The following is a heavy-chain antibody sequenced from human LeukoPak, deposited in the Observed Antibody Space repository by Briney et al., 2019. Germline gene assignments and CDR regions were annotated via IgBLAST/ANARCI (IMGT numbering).Heavy chain of an antibody. CDR3: ARDGVFRFEVGDVYYYYMDV. CDR2: INPNSGDT. J-gene: IGHJ6*03. CDR1: GYIFTGYY. D-gene: IGHD2-21*02. V-gene: IGHV1-2*02. Sequence: ASVKVSCKASGYIFTGYYVHWVRQAPGQGLEWMGWINPNSGDTKYAQKFQGRVTMTRDTSNNTVYMDLTRLIFDDTAMYYCARDGVFRFEVGDVYYYYMDVWGKGTTVIISS.